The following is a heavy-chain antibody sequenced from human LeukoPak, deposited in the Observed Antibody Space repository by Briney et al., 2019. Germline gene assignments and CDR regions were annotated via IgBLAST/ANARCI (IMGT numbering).Heavy chain of an antibody. V-gene: IGHV1-24*01. Sequence: ASVKVSCKVSGYTLTELSMHWVRQAPGKGLERMGGFDPEDGETIYAQKFQGRVTMTEDTSTDTAYMELSSLRSEDTAVYYCATPGQLRYTFDYWGQGTLVTVSS. CDR2: FDPEDGET. J-gene: IGHJ4*02. CDR1: GYTLTELS. D-gene: IGHD2-2*01. CDR3: ATPGQLRYTFDY.